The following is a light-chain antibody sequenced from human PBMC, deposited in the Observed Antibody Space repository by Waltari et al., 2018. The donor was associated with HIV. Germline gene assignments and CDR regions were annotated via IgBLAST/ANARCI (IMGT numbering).Light chain of an antibody. J-gene: IGKJ5*01. Sequence: DIVMTQSPLSLPVTPGEPASISCRSSQSLLHTHGYNFLDWYLWKPGQAPQLLIYLGSNRASGVPDRCSGSGSGTDFTLKISRAEADDVGIYYCMQSLQTPITFGQGTRLEIK. CDR1: QSLLHTHGYNF. CDR2: LGS. V-gene: IGKV2-28*01. CDR3: MQSLQTPIT.